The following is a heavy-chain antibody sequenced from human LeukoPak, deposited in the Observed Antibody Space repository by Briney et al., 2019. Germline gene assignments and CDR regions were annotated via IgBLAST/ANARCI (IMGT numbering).Heavy chain of an antibody. CDR1: GFTFSSYW. CDR3: ARDLRLLTGYPPA. J-gene: IGHJ5*02. CDR2: IKQDGSEK. V-gene: IGHV3-7*01. Sequence: GGSLRLSCAASGFTFSSYWMSWVRQAPGKGLEWVANIKQDGSEKYYVDSVKGRFTISRDNAKKSLYLQMNSLRAEDTAVYYCARDLRLLTGYPPAWGQGTLVTVSS. D-gene: IGHD3-9*01.